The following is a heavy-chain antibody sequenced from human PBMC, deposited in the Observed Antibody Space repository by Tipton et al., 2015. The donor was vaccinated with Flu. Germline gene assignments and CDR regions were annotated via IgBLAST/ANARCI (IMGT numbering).Heavy chain of an antibody. D-gene: IGHD3-10*01. Sequence: SLRLSCAASGFRFSSYEMNWVRQAPGKGLEWVSYISSSASGIYYADSVRGRFTISRDNAKNSLYLQMNSLRGEDTAVYYCAREGGSGSYYDAFDTWGQGTMVTVSS. V-gene: IGHV3-48*03. CDR1: GFRFSSYE. CDR2: ISSSASGI. CDR3: AREGGSGSYYDAFDT. J-gene: IGHJ3*02.